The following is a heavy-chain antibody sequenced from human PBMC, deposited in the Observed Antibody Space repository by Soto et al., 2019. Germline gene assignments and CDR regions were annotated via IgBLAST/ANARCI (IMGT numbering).Heavy chain of an antibody. D-gene: IGHD3-3*01. CDR3: AKDESFVYYDFWSGYSYGMDV. CDR2: ISYDGSNK. J-gene: IGHJ6*02. V-gene: IGHV3-30*18. Sequence: GGSLRLSCAASGFTFSSFGMHWVRQAPGKGLEWVAVISYDGSNKYYADSVKGRFTISRDNSKNTLYLQMNSLRAEDTAVYYCAKDESFVYYDFWSGYSYGMDVWGQGTTVTVSS. CDR1: GFTFSSFG.